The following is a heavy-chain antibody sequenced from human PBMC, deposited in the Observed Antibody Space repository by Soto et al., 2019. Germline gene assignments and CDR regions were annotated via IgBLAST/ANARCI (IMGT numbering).Heavy chain of an antibody. CDR3: ASAGCIWFGESVDS. V-gene: IGHV4-31*02. J-gene: IGHJ4*02. CDR1: CDSISSGVYY. D-gene: IGHD3-10*01. Sequence: SETLSLTCTVSCDSISSGVYYCTWIRHHPGKGLDWIGYIYYTGSTYYNPSLKSRVTMSLDTSKNQFSLKLNSVTAADTAAYYCASAGCIWFGESVDSWGQGILVTVS. CDR2: IYYTGST.